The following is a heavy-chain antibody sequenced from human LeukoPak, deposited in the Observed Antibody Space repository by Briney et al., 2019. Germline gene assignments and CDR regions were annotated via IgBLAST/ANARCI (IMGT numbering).Heavy chain of an antibody. V-gene: IGHV3-15*01. J-gene: IGHJ4*02. Sequence: PGGSLRLSCAASGFTFINAWMAWVRQAPGKGLEWVGRIKDKAHDGTIEYAAPGQGRFTISRDDSKNTLYLQMNSLKTEDTAVYYCTADGVGVEGATYDNWGQGTLVSVSS. CDR1: GFTFINAW. D-gene: IGHD1-26*01. CDR2: IKDKAHDGTI. CDR3: TADGVGVEGATYDN.